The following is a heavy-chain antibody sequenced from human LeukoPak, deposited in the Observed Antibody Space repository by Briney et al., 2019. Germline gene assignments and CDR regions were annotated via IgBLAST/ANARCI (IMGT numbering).Heavy chain of an antibody. CDR2: IYYSGST. CDR3: ARASRYQLLR. CDR1: GGSISSYY. D-gene: IGHD2-2*01. J-gene: IGHJ4*02. V-gene: IGHV4-59*01. Sequence: SETLSLTCTVSGGSISSYYWSWIRQPPGKGLKWIGYIYYSGSTNYNPSLKSRVTISVDTSKNQFSLKLSSVTAADTAVYYCARASRYQLLRWGQGTLVTVSS.